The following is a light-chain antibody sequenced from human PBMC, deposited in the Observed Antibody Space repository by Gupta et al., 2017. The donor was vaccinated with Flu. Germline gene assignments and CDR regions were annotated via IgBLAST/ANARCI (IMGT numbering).Light chain of an antibody. CDR3: GTWDSSLGAWV. CDR2: ESN. J-gene: IGLJ3*02. CDR1: RTNNGNNY. V-gene: IGLV1-51*02. Sequence: SRTNNGNNYFAWYQKLPGRAPKVHIYESNKGRYGTPDHFSGSRSDASATLGITGLRTGDEADYYCGTWDSSLGAWVFGGGTKLTVL.